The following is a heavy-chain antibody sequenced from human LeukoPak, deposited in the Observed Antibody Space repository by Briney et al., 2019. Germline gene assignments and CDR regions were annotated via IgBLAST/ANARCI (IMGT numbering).Heavy chain of an antibody. CDR2: ISGSGGST. Sequence: GGSLRLSCAASGFTFSSYTMSWVRKAPGKGLEWVSAISGSGGSTYYADSVKGRFTISRDNSKNTLYLQMNSLRAEDTAVYYCAKDPCSSTSCYPYNWFDPWGQGTLVTVSS. CDR1: GFTFSSYT. V-gene: IGHV3-23*01. CDR3: AKDPCSSTSCYPYNWFDP. D-gene: IGHD2-2*01. J-gene: IGHJ5*02.